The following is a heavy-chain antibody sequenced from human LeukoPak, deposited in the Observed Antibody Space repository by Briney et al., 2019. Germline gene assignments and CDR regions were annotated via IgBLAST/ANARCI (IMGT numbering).Heavy chain of an antibody. Sequence: SETLSLTCTVSGGSISSSSYYWGLIRQPPGKGLEWIGSIYYSGSTYYNTSLKSRVTISVDTSKNQFSLKLNSVTAADTAVYYCARQLTSSGWYTAFDIWGQGTMVTVSS. J-gene: IGHJ3*02. CDR2: IYYSGST. CDR3: ARQLTSSGWYTAFDI. V-gene: IGHV4-39*01. CDR1: GGSISSSSYY. D-gene: IGHD6-19*01.